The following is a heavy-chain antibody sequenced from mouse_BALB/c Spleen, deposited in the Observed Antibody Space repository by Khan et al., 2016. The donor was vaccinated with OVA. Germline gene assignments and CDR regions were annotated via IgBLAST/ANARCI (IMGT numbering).Heavy chain of an antibody. D-gene: IGHD2-14*01. Sequence: EVELVESGGDSVKPGGSLKLSCAVSGFTFSTYAMSWVRQTPEKRLEWVASISSGGSTYYPDSVKGRFTISRDNARNIVYLQMTSLRSGDMAMYYCAREAYRYDEYYFDYWGQGTTLTVSS. CDR3: AREAYRYDEYYFDY. CDR2: ISSGGST. CDR1: GFTFSTYA. J-gene: IGHJ2*01. V-gene: IGHV5-6-5*01.